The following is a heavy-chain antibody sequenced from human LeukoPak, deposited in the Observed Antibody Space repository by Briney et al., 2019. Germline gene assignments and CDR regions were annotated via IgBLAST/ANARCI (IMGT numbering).Heavy chain of an antibody. CDR1: GFTFSDYY. V-gene: IGHV3-72*01. CDR2: TRNKVNSYTT. J-gene: IGHJ4*02. Sequence: TGGSLRLSCAASGFTFSDYYMDWVRQAPGKGLEWVGRTRNKVNSYTTENAASVKGRFTISRDDSRNSLYLQMNSLKIEDTAVYYCAREQYAYVSGSYYSTYFFDYWGQGALVTVPS. D-gene: IGHD3-10*01. CDR3: AREQYAYVSGSYYSTYFFDY.